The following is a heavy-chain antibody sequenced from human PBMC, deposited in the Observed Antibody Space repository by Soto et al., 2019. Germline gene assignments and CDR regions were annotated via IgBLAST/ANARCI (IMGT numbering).Heavy chain of an antibody. D-gene: IGHD3-10*01. V-gene: IGHV3-74*01. CDR2: INSDGSST. J-gene: IGHJ3*02. Sequence: GGSLRLSCAASGFTFSSYWMHWVRQAPGKGLVWVSRINSDGSSTSYADSVKGRFTISRDNAKNTLYLQMNSLRAEDTAVYYCAREGLLWFGESNDAFDIWGQGTMVTVSS. CDR1: GFTFSSYW. CDR3: AREGLLWFGESNDAFDI.